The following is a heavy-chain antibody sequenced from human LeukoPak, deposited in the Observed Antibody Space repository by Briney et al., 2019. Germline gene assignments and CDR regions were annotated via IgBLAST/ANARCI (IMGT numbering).Heavy chain of an antibody. V-gene: IGHV3-30*18. D-gene: IGHD5-12*01. CDR3: ANFVAIDY. J-gene: IGHJ4*02. CDR2: ISYDGSNK. Sequence: PGRSLRLSCAASRFTFSTYGMHWVRQAPGKGLEWVAVISYDGSNKYYADSVKGRFTISRDNSKNTLYLQMNSLRAEDTAVYYCANFVAIDYWGQGTLVTVSS. CDR1: RFTFSTYG.